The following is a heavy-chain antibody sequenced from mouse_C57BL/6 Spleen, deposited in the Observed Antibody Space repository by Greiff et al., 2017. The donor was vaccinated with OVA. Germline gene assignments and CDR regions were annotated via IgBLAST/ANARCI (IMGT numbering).Heavy chain of an antibody. CDR1: GYAFSSSW. CDR2: IYPGDGDT. CDR3: ARSNYYGSSPLFDY. D-gene: IGHD1-1*01. Sequence: VQLKESGPELVKPGASVKISCKASGYAFSSSWMNWVKQRPGKGLEWIGRIYPGDGDTNYNGKFKGKATLTADKSSSTAYMQLSSLTSEDSAVYFCARSNYYGSSPLFDYWGQGTTLTVSS. J-gene: IGHJ2*01. V-gene: IGHV1-82*01.